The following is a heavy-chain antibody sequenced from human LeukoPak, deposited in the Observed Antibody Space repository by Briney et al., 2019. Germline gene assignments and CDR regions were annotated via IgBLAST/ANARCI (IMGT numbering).Heavy chain of an antibody. V-gene: IGHV5-51*01. Sequence: GESLKISCKGSGYSLDTFWIGCLRQMPGKGLEWMVIVYPGDSNPRYSPSFEGQVTISTDKSISTAYLQWTSLRASGTAIYYCARVREAVAGVPTVYYFDYWGQGTLVTVSS. J-gene: IGHJ4*02. CDR3: ARVREAVAGVPTVYYFDY. CDR1: GYSLDTFW. D-gene: IGHD6-19*01. CDR2: VYPGDSNP.